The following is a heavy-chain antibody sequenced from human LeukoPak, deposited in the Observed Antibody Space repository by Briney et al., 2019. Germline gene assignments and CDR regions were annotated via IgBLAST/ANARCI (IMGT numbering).Heavy chain of an antibody. D-gene: IGHD2/OR15-2a*01. V-gene: IGHV4-61*01. CDR3: ARSGFYGSHPFDY. Sequence: SETLSLTCTVSGVSVSSDSYYWSWIRQPPGKGLECIGYIYYNGNTNYSPSLKSRVAISIDTSKNQFSLKLTSVTAADTAVYYCARSGFYGSHPFDYWGQGSLVTVSS. J-gene: IGHJ4*02. CDR2: IYYNGNT. CDR1: GVSVSSDSYY.